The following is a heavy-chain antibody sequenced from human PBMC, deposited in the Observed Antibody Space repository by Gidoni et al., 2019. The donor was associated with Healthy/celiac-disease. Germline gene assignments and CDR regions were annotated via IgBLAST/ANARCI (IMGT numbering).Heavy chain of an antibody. CDR2: IYTSGST. Sequence: QAQLQESGPGLVKPSQTLSLTCTVAGGSISSGSYYWSWIRQPAGKGLEWIGRIYTSGSTNYNPSLKSRVTISVDTSKNQFSLKLSSVTAADTAVYYCARALSITHDHLFGQYWFDPWGQGTLVTVSS. CDR1: GGSISSGSYY. D-gene: IGHD3-10*01. V-gene: IGHV4-61*02. CDR3: ARALSITHDHLFGQYWFDP. J-gene: IGHJ5*02.